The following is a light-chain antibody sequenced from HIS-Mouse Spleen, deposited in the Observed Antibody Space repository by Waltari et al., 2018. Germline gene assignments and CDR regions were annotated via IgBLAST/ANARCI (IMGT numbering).Light chain of an antibody. CDR1: SSDVGSYNL. Sequence: QSALTPPASVSGSPGQSITIPCTGTSSDVGSYNLVSWDQQHPGKAPKLMIYEGSKRPSGVSNRFSGSKSGNTASLTISGLQAEDEADYYCCSYAGSSTWVFGGGTKLTVL. J-gene: IGLJ3*02. V-gene: IGLV2-23*01. CDR2: EGS. CDR3: CSYAGSSTWV.